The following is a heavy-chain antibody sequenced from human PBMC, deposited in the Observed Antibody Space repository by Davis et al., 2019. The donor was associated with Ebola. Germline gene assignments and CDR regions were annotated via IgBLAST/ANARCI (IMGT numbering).Heavy chain of an antibody. J-gene: IGHJ4*02. V-gene: IGHV3-15*01. D-gene: IGHD3-22*01. CDR2: IKGKADGETT. CDR3: STESSSGYSDY. Sequence: GEPLKISCAASGFTFINAWVNWVRQAPGKELEWIGRIKGKADGETTDYAAPVRGRFSISRHSENTLSLQMNGLKTEDTAVYYCSTESSSGYSDYWGQGTLVTVSS. CDR1: GFTFINAW.